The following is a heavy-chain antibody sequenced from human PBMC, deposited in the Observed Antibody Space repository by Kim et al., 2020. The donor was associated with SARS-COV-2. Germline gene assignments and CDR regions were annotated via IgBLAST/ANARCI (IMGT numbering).Heavy chain of an antibody. J-gene: IGHJ6*02. V-gene: IGHV3-30*07. CDR3: AREEVTIYHYYYGMDV. Sequence: DPVQGRFTISRDNSKNTLYLQMNSLRGDDTAVYYCAREEVTIYHYYYGMDVWGQGTTVTVSS.